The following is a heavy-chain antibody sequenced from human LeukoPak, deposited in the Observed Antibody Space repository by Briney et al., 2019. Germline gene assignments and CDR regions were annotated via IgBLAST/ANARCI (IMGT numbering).Heavy chain of an antibody. Sequence: GGSLRLSCAASGFTFSSYGMHWVRQAPGKGLEWVAVISHDGSHKYYGDSVEGRFTISRDNSKNTLSLQMNSLRAEDTALYYCARDQFGELVVCTFHIWGQGTMVTVSS. J-gene: IGHJ3*02. CDR3: ARDQFGELVVCTFHI. D-gene: IGHD3-10*01. CDR2: ISHDGSHK. V-gene: IGHV3-30-3*01. CDR1: GFTFSSYG.